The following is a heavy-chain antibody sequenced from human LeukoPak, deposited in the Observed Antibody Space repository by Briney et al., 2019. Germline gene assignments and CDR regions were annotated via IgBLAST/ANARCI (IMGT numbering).Heavy chain of an antibody. Sequence: GGSLRLSCAVSGFTFSNYWFHWVRQAPGKGLVWVARINTDGSTTNYADSVKGRFTISRDNAKNTLYLQMNSLRAEDTAVYHCANDMTGPVDSWGQGTLVTVSS. CDR1: GFTFSNYW. D-gene: IGHD3-9*01. V-gene: IGHV3-74*01. J-gene: IGHJ4*02. CDR3: ANDMTGPVDS. CDR2: INTDGSTT.